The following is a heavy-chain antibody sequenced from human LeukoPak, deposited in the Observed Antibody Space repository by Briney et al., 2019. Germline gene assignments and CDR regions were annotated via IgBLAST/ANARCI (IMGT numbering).Heavy chain of an antibody. V-gene: IGHV3-21*01. CDR3: ARGDILTGTDAFDI. D-gene: IGHD3-9*01. CDR2: ISSSSYYI. CDR1: GFTFSSYG. J-gene: IGHJ3*02. Sequence: PGGSLRLSCAASGFTFSSYGMHWVRQAPGKGLEWVSSISSSSYYIYYADSVKGRFTISRDNAKNSLYLQMNSLRAEDTAVYYCARGDILTGTDAFDIWGQGTMVTVSS.